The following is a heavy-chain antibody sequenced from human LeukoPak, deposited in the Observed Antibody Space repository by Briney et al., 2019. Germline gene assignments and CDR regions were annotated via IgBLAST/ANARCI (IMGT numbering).Heavy chain of an antibody. CDR1: SGSISSSNYY. V-gene: IGHV4-39*07. CDR2: IYYSGSS. D-gene: IGHD3-10*01. CDR3: AREPFRSFGELLD. J-gene: IGHJ4*02. Sequence: SETLSLTCTVSSGSISSSNYYWGWIRQPPGKGLEWIGNIYYSGSSYYNPSLKSRVTISVDTSKNQFSLKLSSVTAADTAVYYCAREPFRSFGELLDWGQGTLVTVSS.